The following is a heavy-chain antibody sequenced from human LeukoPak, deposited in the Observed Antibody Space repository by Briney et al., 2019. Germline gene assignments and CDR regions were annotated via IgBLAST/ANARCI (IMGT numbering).Heavy chain of an antibody. D-gene: IGHD5-18*01. Sequence: PSETLSLTCTVSGGSISSYYWSWIRQPPGKGLEWIGYIYYSGSTNYNPSLKSRVTISVDTSKNQFSLKLSSVTAADTAVYYCAREDRLWSSDYYGMDVWGQGTTVTVSS. CDR2: IYYSGST. V-gene: IGHV4-59*01. CDR3: AREDRLWSSDYYGMDV. CDR1: GGSISSYY. J-gene: IGHJ6*02.